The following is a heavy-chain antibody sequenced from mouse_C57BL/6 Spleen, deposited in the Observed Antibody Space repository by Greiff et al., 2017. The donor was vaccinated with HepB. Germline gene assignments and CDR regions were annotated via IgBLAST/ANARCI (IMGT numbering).Heavy chain of an antibody. CDR1: GFNIKDYY. D-gene: IGHD1-2*01. J-gene: IGHJ4*01. Sequence: VQLQQSGAELVKPGASVKLSCTASGFNIKDYYMHWVKQRTEQGLEWIGRIDPEDGETKYAPKFQGKATITEDTSSNTAYLQLSSLTSEDTAVYYCASPITTADAMDYWGQGTSVTVSS. CDR3: ASPITTADAMDY. V-gene: IGHV14-2*01. CDR2: IDPEDGET.